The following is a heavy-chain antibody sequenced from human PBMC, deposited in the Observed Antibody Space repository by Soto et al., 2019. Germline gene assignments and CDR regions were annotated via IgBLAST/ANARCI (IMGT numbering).Heavy chain of an antibody. CDR3: AKEVNRQWLVHYFDY. V-gene: IGHV3-30*18. J-gene: IGHJ4*02. D-gene: IGHD6-19*01. CDR2: ISYDGSNK. Sequence: QVQLVESGGGVVRPGRSLRLSCAASGFTFSSYGMHWVRQAPGKGLEWVAVISYDGSNKYYADSVKGRFTISRDNSKNTLYLQMNSLRAEDTAVYYCAKEVNRQWLVHYFDYWGQGTLVTVSS. CDR1: GFTFSSYG.